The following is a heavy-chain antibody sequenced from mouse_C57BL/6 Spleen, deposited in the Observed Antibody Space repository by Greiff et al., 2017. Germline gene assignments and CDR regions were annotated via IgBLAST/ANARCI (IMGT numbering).Heavy chain of an antibody. CDR3: AREGDGSMDY. CDR2: IHPNSGST. V-gene: IGHV1-64*01. Sequence: VKLQQPGAELVKPGASVKLSCKASGYTFTSYWMHWVKQRPGQGLEWIGMIHPNSGSTNYNEKFKSKATLTVDKSSSTAYMQLSSLTSEDSAVYYCAREGDGSMDYWGQGTSVTVSS. CDR1: GYTFTSYW. J-gene: IGHJ4*01. D-gene: IGHD2-3*01.